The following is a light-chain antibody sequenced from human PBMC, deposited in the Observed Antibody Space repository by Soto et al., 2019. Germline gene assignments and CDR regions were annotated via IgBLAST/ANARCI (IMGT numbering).Light chain of an antibody. CDR2: DAS. Sequence: VLTQSPGTLSLSPGERATLSCRASQTVRNNYLAWYQQKPGQAPRLLIYDASSRATGIPDRFSGGGSGTDFTLTISSLEPEDFAVYYCQQRSNWPLTFGGGTKVDIK. J-gene: IGKJ4*01. CDR1: QTVRNNY. CDR3: QQRSNWPLT. V-gene: IGKV3D-20*02.